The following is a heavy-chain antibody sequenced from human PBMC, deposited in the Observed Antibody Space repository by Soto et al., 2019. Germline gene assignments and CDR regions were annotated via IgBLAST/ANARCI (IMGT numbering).Heavy chain of an antibody. D-gene: IGHD6-19*01. Sequence: SETLSLTCTVSGGSISSSSYYWGWIRQPPGKGLEWIGSIYSSGSTYYNPSLKSRVTISVDTSKNQFSLKLSSVTAADTAVYYCATETWDSSGWYDYWGQGTLVTVSS. J-gene: IGHJ4*02. V-gene: IGHV4-39*01. CDR2: IYSSGST. CDR3: ATETWDSSGWYDY. CDR1: GGSISSSSYY.